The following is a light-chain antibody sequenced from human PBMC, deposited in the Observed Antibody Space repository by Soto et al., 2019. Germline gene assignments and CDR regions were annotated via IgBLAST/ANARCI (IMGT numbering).Light chain of an antibody. CDR2: GAS. CDR1: QSVSSN. CDR3: QQYNNWPPT. J-gene: IGKJ1*01. V-gene: IGKV3-15*01. Sequence: EIVLTQSPATLSVSPGERATLSCRASQSVSSNLAWYQQKPGQAPRLLIYGASTRATGIPARFSGSGSGTEFTLTLSSLQSEDFAVYYCQQYNNWPPTFGQVTKV.